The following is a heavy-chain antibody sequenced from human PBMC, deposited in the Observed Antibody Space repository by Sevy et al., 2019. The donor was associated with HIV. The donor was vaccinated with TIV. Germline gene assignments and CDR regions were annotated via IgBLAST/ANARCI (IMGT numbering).Heavy chain of an antibody. J-gene: IGHJ6*02. CDR2: ISSSGSTI. CDR1: GFTFSSYE. V-gene: IGHV3-48*03. Sequence: GGSLRLSCAASGFTFSSYEMNWVRQAPGKGLEWVSYISSSGSTIYYADSVKGRFTISRDNAKNSLYLQMNSLRAEDTAVYYCARDQYCSSTSCAFYYYYGMDVWGRGTTVTVSS. D-gene: IGHD2-2*01. CDR3: ARDQYCSSTSCAFYYYYGMDV.